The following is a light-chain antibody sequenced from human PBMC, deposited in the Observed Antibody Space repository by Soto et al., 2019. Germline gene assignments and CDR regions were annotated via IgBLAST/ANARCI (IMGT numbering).Light chain of an antibody. CDR2: AAS. CDR1: QSDSRAF. CDR3: QQYGSLPIT. V-gene: IGKV3-20*01. Sequence: EIGLTQSPGTLSLSPVERATLSCTASQSDSRAFLAWHQQKPGQAPRLLIYAASSRATGIPDRFSGSGSGTDFTLTISRLEPEDFAVYYCQQYGSLPITFGQGTRLEIK. J-gene: IGKJ5*01.